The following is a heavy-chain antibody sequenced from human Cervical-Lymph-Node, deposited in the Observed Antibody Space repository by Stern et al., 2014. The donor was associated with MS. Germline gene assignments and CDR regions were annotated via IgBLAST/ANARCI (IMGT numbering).Heavy chain of an antibody. CDR1: GGTFSNSG. D-gene: IGHD1-26*01. Sequence: VQLVESGAEVKQPGSSVKVSCKASGGTFSNSGISWMRQAPGQGLEWMGGIIPLFGRTNYAQKFKGRVTSTADKSTGTAFLEVRSLTSDDTTVYYCARDLGVGPTAYWGQGTLVTVSS. J-gene: IGHJ4*02. CDR3: ARDLGVGPTAY. V-gene: IGHV1-69*06. CDR2: IIPLFGRT.